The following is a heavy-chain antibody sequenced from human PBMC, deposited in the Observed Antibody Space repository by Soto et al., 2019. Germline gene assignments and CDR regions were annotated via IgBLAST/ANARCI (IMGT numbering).Heavy chain of an antibody. CDR3: AREYYYDSSGYLGVDY. V-gene: IGHV3-30-3*01. D-gene: IGHD3-22*01. CDR2: ISYDGSNK. J-gene: IGHJ4*02. CDR1: GFTFSSYA. Sequence: GGSLRLSCAASGFTFSSYAMHWVRQAPGKGLEWVAVISYDGSNKYYADSVKGRFTISRDNSKNTLYLQMNSLRAEDTAVYYCAREYYYDSSGYLGVDYWGQGTLVTVSS.